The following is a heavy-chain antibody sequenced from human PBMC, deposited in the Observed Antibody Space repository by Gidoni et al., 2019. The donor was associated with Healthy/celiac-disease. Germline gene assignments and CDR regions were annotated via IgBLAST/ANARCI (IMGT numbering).Heavy chain of an antibody. CDR1: GFTFSSYG. CDR3: AKEDDPYYFDY. Sequence: QVQLVESGGGVVLPGRSLRLSCAASGFTFSSYGVHWVRQAPGKGLEWVAVISYDGSNKFYADSVKGRFTISRDNSKNTLYLQMNRLRVEDTAVYYCAKEDDPYYFDYWGQGTLVTVSS. CDR2: ISYDGSNK. D-gene: IGHD3-3*01. J-gene: IGHJ4*02. V-gene: IGHV3-30*18.